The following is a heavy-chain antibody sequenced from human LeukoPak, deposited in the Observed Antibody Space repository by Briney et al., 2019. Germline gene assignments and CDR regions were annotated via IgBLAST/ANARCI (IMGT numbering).Heavy chain of an antibody. V-gene: IGHV4-34*01. D-gene: IGHD3-3*01. CDR3: ARDYDFWRGHYYYMDV. CDR2: INHSGST. J-gene: IGHJ6*03. Sequence: SETLSLTCAVYGGSFSGYYWSWIRQPPGKGLEWIGEINHSGSTNYNPSLKSRVTISVDTSKNQFSLKLSSVTAADTAVYYCARDYDFWRGHYYYMDVWGKGTTVTVSS. CDR1: GGSFSGYY.